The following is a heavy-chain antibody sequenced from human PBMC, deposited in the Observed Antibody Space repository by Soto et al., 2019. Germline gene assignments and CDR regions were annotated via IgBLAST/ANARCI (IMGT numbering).Heavy chain of an antibody. V-gene: IGHV1-18*01. Sequence: QVQLVQSGAEVKKPGASVKVSCKASGYTFTSYGISWVRQAPGQRLEWMGWISAYNGNTNYALKLQGRVTMNTDTSTSTAYIELRSLRSDDTAVYYCSRETVAGTTGFDYWGQGTLVTVSS. J-gene: IGHJ4*02. D-gene: IGHD6-19*01. CDR1: GYTFTSYG. CDR3: SRETVAGTTGFDY. CDR2: ISAYNGNT.